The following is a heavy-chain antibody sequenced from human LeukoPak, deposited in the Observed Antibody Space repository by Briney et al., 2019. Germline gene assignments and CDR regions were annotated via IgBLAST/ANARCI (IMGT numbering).Heavy chain of an antibody. V-gene: IGHV4-4*07. J-gene: IGHJ6*02. CDR1: GGSISSYY. CDR3: ARETAREGTNYYYYGMDV. D-gene: IGHD1-26*01. Sequence: PSETLSLTCTVSGGSISSYYWSWIRQPAGKGLEWIGRIYTSGSTNYNPSLKSRVTMSVDTSKNQFSLKLSSVTAADTAVNYCARETAREGTNYYYYGMDVWGQGTTVIVSS. CDR2: IYTSGST.